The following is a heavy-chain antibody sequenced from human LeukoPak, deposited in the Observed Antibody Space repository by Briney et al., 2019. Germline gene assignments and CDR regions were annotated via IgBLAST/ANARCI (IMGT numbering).Heavy chain of an antibody. CDR3: ARVYSSSSGKNAFDI. CDR2: IKQDGNEK. V-gene: IGHV3-7*03. CDR1: GFTFSNYA. J-gene: IGHJ3*02. D-gene: IGHD6-6*01. Sequence: PGGSLRLSCAASGFTFSNYAMNWVRQAPGKGLEWVANIKQDGNEKYYVDSVKGRFTISRDNAKNSLYLQMNSLRAEDTAVYYCARVYSSSSGKNAFDIWGQGTMVTVSS.